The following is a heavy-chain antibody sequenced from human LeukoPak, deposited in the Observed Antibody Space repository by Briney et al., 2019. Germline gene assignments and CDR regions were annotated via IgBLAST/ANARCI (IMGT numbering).Heavy chain of an antibody. CDR2: IWYDGSNK. J-gene: IGHJ6*04. Sequence: GGPLRLSCAASGFTFSSYGMHWVRQAPGKGLEWVAVIWYDGSNKYYADSVKGRFTISRDNSKNTLYLQMNSLRAEDTAVYYCARVGRFCSSTSCQDHGMDVWGKGTTVTVSS. V-gene: IGHV3-33*01. D-gene: IGHD2-2*01. CDR1: GFTFSSYG. CDR3: ARVGRFCSSTSCQDHGMDV.